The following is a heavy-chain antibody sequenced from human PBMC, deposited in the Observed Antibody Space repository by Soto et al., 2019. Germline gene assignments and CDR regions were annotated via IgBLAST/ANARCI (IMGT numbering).Heavy chain of an antibody. CDR3: ARVGGYDSSGYSYYYGMDV. D-gene: IGHD3-22*01. J-gene: IGHJ6*02. CDR2: INPNSGGT. V-gene: IGHV1-2*02. Sequence: APVKVSCKASGYTFTDSYLPWGRQAPGHGLEWMGWINPNSGGTNYAQKFQGRVTMTGDTSISPASMELGRRRADDTAVYYCARVGGYDSSGYSYYYGMDVWGQGTTVTVSS. CDR1: GYTFTDSY.